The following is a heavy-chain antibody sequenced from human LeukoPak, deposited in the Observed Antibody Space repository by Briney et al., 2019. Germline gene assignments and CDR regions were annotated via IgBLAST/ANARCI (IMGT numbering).Heavy chain of an antibody. CDR1: GFTFSSYS. J-gene: IGHJ4*02. CDR2: ISSSSYI. Sequence: GGSLRPSCAASGFTFSSYSMNWVRQAPGKGLEWVSSISSSSYIYYADSVKGRFTISRDNAKNSLYLQMNSLRAEDTAVYYCARARGAAAFDYWGQGTLVTVSS. V-gene: IGHV3-21*01. D-gene: IGHD6-13*01. CDR3: ARARGAAAFDY.